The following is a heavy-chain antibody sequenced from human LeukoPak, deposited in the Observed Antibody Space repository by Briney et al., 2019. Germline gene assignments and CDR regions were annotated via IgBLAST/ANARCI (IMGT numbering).Heavy chain of an antibody. CDR1: GFTFSSYD. CDR2: IGTAGDT. D-gene: IGHD3-9*01. J-gene: IGHJ4*02. Sequence: GGSLRLSCAASGFTFSSYDMHWVRQATGKGLEWVSAIGTAGDTYYPGSVKGRFTISRENAKNSLYLQMNSLRAGDTAVYYCARASPLRYSFDYWGQGTLVTVSS. V-gene: IGHV3-13*01. CDR3: ARASPLRYSFDY.